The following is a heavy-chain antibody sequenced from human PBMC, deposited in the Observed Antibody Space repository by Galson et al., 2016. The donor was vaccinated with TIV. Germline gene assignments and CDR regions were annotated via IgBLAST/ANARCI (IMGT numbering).Heavy chain of an antibody. V-gene: IGHV1-3*04. CDR2: INTGNADT. Sequence: SVKVSCKASGYTFTIHPIHWMRQAPGQRLEWLGLINTGNADTKYSQRFQDRVTMTTDTSISTAYMEMRSLTSEDTAVHYCARVRDIRVGPGGMTGGFNGGWFDPWGQGTLVTVSS. J-gene: IGHJ5*02. CDR3: ARVRDIRVGPGGMTGGFNGGWFDP. CDR1: GYTFTIHP. D-gene: IGHD2-2*01.